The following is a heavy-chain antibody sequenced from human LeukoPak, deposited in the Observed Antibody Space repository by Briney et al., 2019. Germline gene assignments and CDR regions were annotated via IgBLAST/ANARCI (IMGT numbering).Heavy chain of an antibody. J-gene: IGHJ4*02. CDR3: ARGPLSAAGPGYSDY. Sequence: SQTLSLTCAVSGGSISSGGYSWRWIRQPPGKGLEWIGYIYHSGSTYYNPSLKSRVTISVDRSKNQFSLKLSSVTAADTAVYYCARGPLSAAGPGYSDYWGQGTLVTVSS. CDR1: GGSISSGGYS. CDR2: IYHSGST. D-gene: IGHD6-13*01. V-gene: IGHV4-30-2*01.